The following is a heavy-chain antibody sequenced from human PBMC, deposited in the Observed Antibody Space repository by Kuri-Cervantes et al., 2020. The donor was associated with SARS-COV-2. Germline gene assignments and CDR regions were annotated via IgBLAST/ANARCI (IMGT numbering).Heavy chain of an antibody. CDR1: GGSFSDSY. CDR3: ASCDSSSWYYFDY. V-gene: IGHV4-39*01. Sequence: GSLRLSCGVYGGSFSDSYWGWIRQPPGKGLEWIGSIYYSGSTYYNPSLKSRVTISVDTSKNQFSLKLSSVTAADTAVYCCASCDSSSWYYFDYWGQGTLVTVSS. J-gene: IGHJ4*02. D-gene: IGHD6-13*01. CDR2: IYYSGST.